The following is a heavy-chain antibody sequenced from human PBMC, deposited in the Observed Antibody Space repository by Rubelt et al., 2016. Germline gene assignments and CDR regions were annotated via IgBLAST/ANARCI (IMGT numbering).Heavy chain of an antibody. CDR2: INPNSGGT. V-gene: IGHV1-2*02. J-gene: IGHJ4*02. Sequence: APGQGFEWMGWINPNSGGTNYAQKFQGRVTMTRDTSISTAYMELSRLRSDDTAVYYCARDRNYYDSSGYPDYWGQGTLVTVSS. D-gene: IGHD3-22*01. CDR3: ARDRNYYDSSGYPDY.